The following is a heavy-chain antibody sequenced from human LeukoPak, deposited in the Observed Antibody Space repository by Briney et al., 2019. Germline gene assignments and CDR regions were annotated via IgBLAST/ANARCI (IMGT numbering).Heavy chain of an antibody. CDR1: GFTVSSNY. CDR2: IYSGGNT. D-gene: IGHD3-10*01. Sequence: GGSLRLSCAASGFTVSSNYMSWVRQAPGKGLEWVSVIYSGGNTYYADSVKGRFTISRDNSKNTLYLQMNSLRAEDTAVYYCAKVRGWFGELLLDYWGQGTLVTVSS. J-gene: IGHJ4*02. CDR3: AKVRGWFGELLLDY. V-gene: IGHV3-53*01.